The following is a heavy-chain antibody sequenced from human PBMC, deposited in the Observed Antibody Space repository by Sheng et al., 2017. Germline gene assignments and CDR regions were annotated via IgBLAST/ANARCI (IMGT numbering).Heavy chain of an antibody. D-gene: IGHD3-10*01. V-gene: IGHV4-59*12. Sequence: QVQLQESGPGLVKPSETLSLTCTVSGGSISSYYWSWIRQPPGKGLEWIGYIYYSGSTNYNPSLKSRVTISVDTSKNQFSLKLSSVTAADTAVYYCARGXLWSGNYYYYYMDVVGPRDHGSPSP. CDR2: IYYSGST. J-gene: IGHJ6*03. CDR3: ARGXLWSGNYYYYYMDV. CDR1: GGSISSYY.